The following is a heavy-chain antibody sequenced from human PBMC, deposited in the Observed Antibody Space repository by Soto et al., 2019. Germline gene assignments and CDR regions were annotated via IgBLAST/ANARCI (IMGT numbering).Heavy chain of an antibody. CDR2: IYPGDSDT. CDR3: ARQAYYGSGTYYSDS. V-gene: IGHV5-51*01. D-gene: IGHD3-10*01. CDR1: GYNFISFW. J-gene: IGHJ4*02. Sequence: SCKTSGYNFISFWIAWVRQMPGKGLEWMGLIYPGDSDTTYSPAFQGQVTISVDRSTKTAYLQWSSLKASDTAMYYCARQAYYGSGTYYSDSWGQGTLVTVSS.